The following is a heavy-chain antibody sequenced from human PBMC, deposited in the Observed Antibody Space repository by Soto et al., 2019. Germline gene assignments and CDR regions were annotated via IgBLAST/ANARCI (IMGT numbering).Heavy chain of an antibody. Sequence: EVELLESGGDSVQSGGSLRLSCAASGFTFSTYAMNWVRQAPGKGLEWVSSISTTGDKTYYADSVKGRFTMSRDNSKNTLYLQMNSLGAEDTAIYYCARDRESCSVANCFGSNWFDPWGQGTLVTVSS. CDR2: ISTTGDKT. D-gene: IGHD2-2*01. V-gene: IGHV3-23*01. CDR1: GFTFSTYA. J-gene: IGHJ5*02. CDR3: ARDRESCSVANCFGSNWFDP.